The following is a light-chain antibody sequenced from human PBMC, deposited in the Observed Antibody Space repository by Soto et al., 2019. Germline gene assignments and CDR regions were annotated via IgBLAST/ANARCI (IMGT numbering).Light chain of an antibody. V-gene: IGLV7-43*01. CDR3: LVHYGDSWL. CDR1: TGAVSGTYY. Sequence: QAVVTQEPSVTVSPGGTVTLTCASSTGAVSGTYYPSWFQQKPGQAPRALIYDTSKKHSWTPAHFSGSLLGGKAALTLSGARPEDEAEYSCLVHYGDSWLFGGGTKLTVL. CDR2: DTS. J-gene: IGLJ2*01.